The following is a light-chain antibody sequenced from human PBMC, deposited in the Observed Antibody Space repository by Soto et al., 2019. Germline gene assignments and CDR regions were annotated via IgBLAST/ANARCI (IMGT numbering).Light chain of an antibody. V-gene: IGKV3-20*01. J-gene: IGKJ1*01. Sequence: EIVLTQSPGTLSLSPGERATLSCRASQSVSSTNLAWYQHKLGQAPRLLIYGASSKASGIPDRFSGSGSGTDFTLTISRLEPADFAVYYCQQYGSSPRPFGQGTKVVVK. CDR2: GAS. CDR1: QSVSSTN. CDR3: QQYGSSPRP.